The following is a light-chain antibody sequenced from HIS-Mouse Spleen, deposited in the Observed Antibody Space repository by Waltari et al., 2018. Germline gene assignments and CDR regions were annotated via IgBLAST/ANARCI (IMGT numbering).Light chain of an antibody. CDR1: SSDVGSYNL. Sequence: QSALTQPASVSGSPGQSITISCTGTSSDVGSYNLVSWYQQHPGKAPNLMIYEGSKRPSGVSNRVSGSKSGNTASLTISGLQAEDEADYYCCSYAGSSTWVFGGGTKLTVL. CDR2: EGS. J-gene: IGLJ3*02. V-gene: IGLV2-23*01. CDR3: CSYAGSSTWV.